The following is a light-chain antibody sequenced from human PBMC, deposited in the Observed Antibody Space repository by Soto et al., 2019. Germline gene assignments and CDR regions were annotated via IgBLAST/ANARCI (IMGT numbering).Light chain of an antibody. V-gene: IGLV1-51*01. CDR3: GTWDSSLDGGV. Sequence: QSVLTQPPSVSAAPGQKVTISCSGSSSNIGSHYVSWFQQLPGTAPKLLIYDNDKRPSGIPDRFSGSKSGTSATLGITGLQTGDEADYYCGTWDSSLDGGVFGGGTKVTVL. CDR2: DND. J-gene: IGLJ3*02. CDR1: SSNIGSHY.